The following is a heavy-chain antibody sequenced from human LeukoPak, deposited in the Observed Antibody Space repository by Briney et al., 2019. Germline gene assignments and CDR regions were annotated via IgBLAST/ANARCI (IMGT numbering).Heavy chain of an antibody. V-gene: IGHV1-2*02. CDR3: ARAGGVYSSGWYPGGYFDY. D-gene: IGHD6-19*01. CDR2: INPNSGGT. J-gene: IGHJ4*02. CDR1: GYTFTGYY. Sequence: GASVKVSCKASGYTFTGYYMHWVRQAPGQGLEWMGWINPNSGGTNYAQKFQGRVTMTRNTSISTAYMELSRLRSDDTAVYYCARAGGVYSSGWYPGGYFDYWGQGTLVTVSS.